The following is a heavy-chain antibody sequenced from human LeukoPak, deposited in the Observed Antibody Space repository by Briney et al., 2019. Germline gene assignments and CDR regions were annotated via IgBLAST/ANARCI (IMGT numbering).Heavy chain of an antibody. D-gene: IGHD3-10*01. CDR3: ARKEGLLWFGELLDWFDP. Sequence: ASVKVSCKASGYTFTSYDINWVRQATGQGLEWMGWMNPNSGNTGYAQKFKGRVTMTRNTSISTAYMELSSLRSEDTAVYYCARKEGLLWFGELLDWFDPWGQGTLVTVSS. V-gene: IGHV1-8*01. CDR2: MNPNSGNT. J-gene: IGHJ5*02. CDR1: GYTFTSYD.